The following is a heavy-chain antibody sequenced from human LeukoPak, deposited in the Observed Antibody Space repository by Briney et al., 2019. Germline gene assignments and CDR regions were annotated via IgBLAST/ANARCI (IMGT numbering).Heavy chain of an antibody. CDR2: ILPIFDTG. CDR1: GGTFSNYA. Sequence: SVKVSCKASGGTFSNYAISWVRQAPGQGLEWMGGILPIFDTGNYAQKFQGRVTITADESTSTAYMELSSLRSEDTAVYYCARVVAVLDWFDPWGQGTLVTVSS. V-gene: IGHV1-69*13. D-gene: IGHD2/OR15-2a*01. CDR3: ARVVAVLDWFDP. J-gene: IGHJ5*02.